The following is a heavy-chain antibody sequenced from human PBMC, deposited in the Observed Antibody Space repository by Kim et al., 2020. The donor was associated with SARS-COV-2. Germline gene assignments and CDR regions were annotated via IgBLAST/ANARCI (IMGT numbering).Heavy chain of an antibody. CDR1: GSTVSSNY. Sequence: GGSLRLSCVVSGSTVSSNYMGWVRQAPGKGLEWVSVIYSGTATYYVDSVKGRFTISRDNSKNTLYLQMNSLRAEDTAVYYCARLVGAPPSNYLDWWGLGTLVTVSS. D-gene: IGHD1-26*01. V-gene: IGHV3-53*01. CDR3: ARLVGAPPSNYLDW. J-gene: IGHJ4*02. CDR2: IYSGTAT.